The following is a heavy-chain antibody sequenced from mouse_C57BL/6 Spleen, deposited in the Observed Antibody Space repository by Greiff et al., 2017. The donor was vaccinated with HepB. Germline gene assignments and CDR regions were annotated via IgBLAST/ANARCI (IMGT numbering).Heavy chain of an antibody. V-gene: IGHV1-82*01. CDR1: GYAFSSSW. CDR3: ARGGLPPDY. D-gene: IGHD2-2*01. J-gene: IGHJ2*01. Sequence: QVQLQQSGPELVKPGASVKISCKASGYAFSSSWMNWVKQRPGKGLEWIGRIYPGDGDTNYNGKFKGKATLTADKSSSTAYMQLSSLTSEDSAVYFCARGGLPPDYWGQSTTLTVSS. CDR2: IYPGDGDT.